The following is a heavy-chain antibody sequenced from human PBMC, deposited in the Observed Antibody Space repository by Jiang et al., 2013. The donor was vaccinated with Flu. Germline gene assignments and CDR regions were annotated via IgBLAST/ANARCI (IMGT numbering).Heavy chain of an antibody. V-gene: IGHV1-8*01. D-gene: IGHD1-26*01. CDR2: MNPNSGNT. CDR3: ARRWELPPSYGMDV. Sequence: FTSYDINWVRQATGQGLEWMGWMNPNSGNTGYAQKFQGRVTMTRNTSISTAYMELSSLRSEDTAVYYCARRWELPPSYGMDVWGQGTTVTVSS. CDR1: FTSYD. J-gene: IGHJ6*02.